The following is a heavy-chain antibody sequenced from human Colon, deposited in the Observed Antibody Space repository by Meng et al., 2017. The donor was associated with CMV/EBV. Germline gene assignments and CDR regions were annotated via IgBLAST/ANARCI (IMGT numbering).Heavy chain of an antibody. CDR3: SKHDSKYGNCRDYFEY. D-gene: IGHD2-15*01. Sequence: GGSLRLSCAASGFTFRSYGMSWVRQAPGKGLEWVSVISGDGGSTYYGDSVKGRFTISRDNSNNTLYLQMRSLRAEDAAVYYCSKHDSKYGNCRDYFEYWGQGILVTVSS. CDR1: GFTFRSYG. CDR2: ISGDGGST. J-gene: IGHJ4*01. V-gene: IGHV3-23*01.